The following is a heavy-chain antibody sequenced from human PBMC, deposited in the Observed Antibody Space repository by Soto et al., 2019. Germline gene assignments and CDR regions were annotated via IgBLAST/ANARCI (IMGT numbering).Heavy chain of an antibody. CDR3: ARDEEYHWFDP. J-gene: IGHJ5*02. CDR2: IYYSGST. D-gene: IGHD2-2*02. CDR1: GGSISSGDYY. V-gene: IGHV4-30-4*01. Sequence: SETLSLTCTVSGGSISSGDYYWSWIRQPPGKGLEWIGYIYYSGSTYYNPSLKSRVTISVDTSKNQFSLKLSSVTAADTAVYYCARDEEYHWFDPWGQGTLVTVSS.